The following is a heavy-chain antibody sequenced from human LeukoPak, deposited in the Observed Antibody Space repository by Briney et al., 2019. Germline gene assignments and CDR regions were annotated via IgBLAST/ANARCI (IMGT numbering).Heavy chain of an antibody. CDR3: ARDPWATGPSDY. CDR2: ISAYNGNT. CDR1: GYTFTGYY. D-gene: IGHD5-12*01. Sequence: ASVTVSCKASGYTFTGYYMHWVRQAPGQGLEWMGWISAYNGNTNYAQKLQGRVTMTTDTSTSTAYMELRSLRSDDTAVYYCARDPWATGPSDYWGQGTLVTVSS. J-gene: IGHJ4*02. V-gene: IGHV1-18*04.